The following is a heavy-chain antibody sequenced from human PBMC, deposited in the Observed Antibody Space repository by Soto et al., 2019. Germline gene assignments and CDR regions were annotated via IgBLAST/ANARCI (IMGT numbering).Heavy chain of an antibody. Sequence: GSSVKVSCKASGYTFTSHGISWVRQAPGQGLEWMGWISAYNGNTNYAQKLQGRVTMTTDTSTSTAYMELRSLRSDETAVYYCARAPGQLTASLPTNWFDPWGQGTLVTVSS. V-gene: IGHV1-18*04. CDR2: ISAYNGNT. D-gene: IGHD3-10*01. J-gene: IGHJ5*02. CDR3: ARAPGQLTASLPTNWFDP. CDR1: GYTFTSHG.